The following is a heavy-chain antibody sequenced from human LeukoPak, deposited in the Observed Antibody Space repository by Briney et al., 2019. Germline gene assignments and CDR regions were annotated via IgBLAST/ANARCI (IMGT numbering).Heavy chain of an antibody. CDR1: GFTFSSCS. CDR2: ISSSSSYI. Sequence: RAGGSLRLSCAASGFTFSSCSMNWVRQAPGKGLEWVSSISSSSSYIYYADSVKGRFTISRDNAKNSLYLQMNSLRAEDTAVYYCARDPKTYYYDSSGYSDDAFDIWGQGTMVTVSS. V-gene: IGHV3-21*01. D-gene: IGHD3-22*01. J-gene: IGHJ3*02. CDR3: ARDPKTYYYDSSGYSDDAFDI.